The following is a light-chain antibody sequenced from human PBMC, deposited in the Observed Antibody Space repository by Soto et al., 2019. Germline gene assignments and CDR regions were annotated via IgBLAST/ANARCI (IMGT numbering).Light chain of an antibody. J-gene: IGLJ2*01. V-gene: IGLV4-69*01. CDR3: QTWGTGIVI. Sequence: QLVLTQSPSASASLGASVKLTCTLSSGHSNYAIAWHQQQPEKGPRYLMKLNRDGSHSKGDGIPNRFSGSSSGAERYLTXXXXXXXXXXXYYCQTWGTGIVIFGGGTKL. CDR1: SGHSNYA. CDR2: LNRDGSH.